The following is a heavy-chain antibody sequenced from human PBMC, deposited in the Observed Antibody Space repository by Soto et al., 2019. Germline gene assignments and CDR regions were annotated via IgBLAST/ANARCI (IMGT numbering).Heavy chain of an antibody. CDR3: ARGLSEMATITGDAFDI. CDR2: IIPILGIA. D-gene: IGHD5-12*01. CDR1: GGTFSSYT. J-gene: IGHJ3*02. V-gene: IGHV1-69*02. Sequence: QVQLVQSGAEVKKPGSSVKVSCKASGGTFSSYTISWVRQAPGQGLEWMGRIIPILGIANYAQKFQGRVTITAXXSXSXXYMELSSLRSEDTAVYYCARGLSEMATITGDAFDIWGQGTMVTVSS.